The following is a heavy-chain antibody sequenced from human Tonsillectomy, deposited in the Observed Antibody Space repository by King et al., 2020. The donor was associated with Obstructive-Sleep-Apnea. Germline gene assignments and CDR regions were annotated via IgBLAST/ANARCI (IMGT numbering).Heavy chain of an antibody. Sequence: VQLVQSGAEVKKPGESLKIYCKGSGYSFTSYWIGWVRQMPGKGLEWMGIIYPGYSDTSYSPSFQGQVTHSADKSISTAYLQWSSLKASDTAMYYCARRGREQWLVDAFDIWGQGTMVTVSS. CDR3: ARRGREQWLVDAFDI. D-gene: IGHD6-19*01. CDR1: GYSFTSYW. J-gene: IGHJ3*02. CDR2: IYPGYSDT. V-gene: IGHV5-51*01.